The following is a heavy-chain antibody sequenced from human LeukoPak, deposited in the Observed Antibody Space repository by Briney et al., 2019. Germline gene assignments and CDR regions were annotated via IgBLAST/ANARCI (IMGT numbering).Heavy chain of an antibody. J-gene: IGHJ3*02. CDR2: IYTSGST. CDR3: VRGLFDSSSYRAFDI. D-gene: IGHD3-22*01. CDR1: GGSTSSPN. V-gene: IGHV4-4*07. Sequence: SETLSLTCTVSGGSTSSPNWSWIRQPAGKGLEWIWRIYTSGSTNSNPSIQSRVDMPIDTPKNQFSLMLSSVTAADTAVYYCVRGLFDSSSYRAFDIWGQGTMVTVSS.